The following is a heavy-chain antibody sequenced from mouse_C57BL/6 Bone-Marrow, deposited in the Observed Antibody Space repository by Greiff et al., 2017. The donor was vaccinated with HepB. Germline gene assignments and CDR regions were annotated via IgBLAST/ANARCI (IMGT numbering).Heavy chain of an antibody. Sequence: EVQLVESGGDLVKPGGSLKLSCAASGFTFSSYGMSWVRQTPDKRLEWVATISSGGSYTYYPDSVKGRFTISRDNAKNTLYLQMSSLKSEDTAMYYCARRIIISCWGQGTLVTVAA. V-gene: IGHV5-6*01. CDR2: ISSGGSYT. J-gene: IGHJ3*01. CDR1: GFTFSSYG. D-gene: IGHD1-1*01. CDR3: ARRIIISC.